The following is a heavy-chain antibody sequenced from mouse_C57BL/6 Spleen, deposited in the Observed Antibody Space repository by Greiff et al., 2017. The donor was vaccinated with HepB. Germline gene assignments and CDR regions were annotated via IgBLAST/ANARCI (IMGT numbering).Heavy chain of an antibody. D-gene: IGHD1-1*01. CDR1: GYTFTSYW. J-gene: IGHJ2*01. CDR2: IDPNSGGT. V-gene: IGHV1-72*01. CDR3: AREYYGSGGFDY. Sequence: VQLQQSGAELVKPGASVKLSCKASGYTFTSYWMHWVKQRPGRGLEWIGRIDPNSGGTKYNEKFKSKATLTADKPSNPAYLQLSSLTSEDSAVYYCAREYYGSGGFDYWGQGTTLTVSA.